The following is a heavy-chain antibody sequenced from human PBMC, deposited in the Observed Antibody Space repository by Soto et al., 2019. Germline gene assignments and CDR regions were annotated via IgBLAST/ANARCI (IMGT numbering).Heavy chain of an antibody. CDR3: AKGLPARY. V-gene: IGHV3-30*18. CDR1: GFTFSSYG. CDR2: ISYDGSNE. Sequence: QVQLVESGGGVVQPGRSLRLSCAASGFTFSSYGMHWVRQAPGKGLEWVAVISYDGSNEYYADSVKGRFTISRDNSKNTLYLQMNSLRAEDTAVYYCAKGLPARYWGQGTLVTVSS. J-gene: IGHJ4*02. D-gene: IGHD2-2*01.